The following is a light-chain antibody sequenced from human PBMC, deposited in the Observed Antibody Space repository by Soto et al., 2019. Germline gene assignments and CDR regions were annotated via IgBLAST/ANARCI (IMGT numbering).Light chain of an antibody. J-gene: IGKJ4*01. CDR3: HQYNVWPLT. CDR2: VAS. V-gene: IGKV3-15*01. CDR1: QSVSST. Sequence: EIVMTQSPATLSVSPGERATLSCRASQSVSSTLAWYQQKPGQTPKLLIYVASTMATGIPARFSGSGSGTAFTLTISSLQSEDFAVYYGHQYNVWPLTFGGGTKVEFK.